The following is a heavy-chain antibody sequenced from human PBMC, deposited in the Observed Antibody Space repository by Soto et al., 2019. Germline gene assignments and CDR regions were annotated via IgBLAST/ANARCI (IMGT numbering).Heavy chain of an antibody. CDR1: GFTFSSYW. Sequence: PWGSLRLSCAASGFTFSSYWMHWVRQAPGKGLVWVSRINSDGSSTNYADFVKGRFTISRDNAKNTLYLQMNSLRVEDTGVYYCKRVGGPIWHWGQGTLVTVSS. CDR3: KRVGGPIWH. J-gene: IGHJ4*02. V-gene: IGHV3-74*01. CDR2: INSDGSST.